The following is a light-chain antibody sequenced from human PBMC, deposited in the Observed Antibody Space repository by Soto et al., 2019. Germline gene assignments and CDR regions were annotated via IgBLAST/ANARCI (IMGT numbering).Light chain of an antibody. Sequence: QSALTQPPSASGSPGQSVTISCTGTSSDVGGYNYVSWYQQHPGKAPKLMIYEVSKRPSGVPDRLSGSKSGNTASLTVSGLQAEDEADYYCSSYAGSNNSVFGGGTKLTVL. V-gene: IGLV2-8*01. CDR1: SSDVGGYNY. J-gene: IGLJ2*01. CDR2: EVS. CDR3: SSYAGSNNSV.